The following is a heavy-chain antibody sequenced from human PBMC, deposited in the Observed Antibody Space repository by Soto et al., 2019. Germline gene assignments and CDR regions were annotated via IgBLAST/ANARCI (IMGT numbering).Heavy chain of an antibody. CDR2: INHSGST. CDR1: GGSFSGYY. Sequence: SETLSLTCAVYGGSFSGYYWSWIRQPPGKGLEGIGEINHSGSTNYNPSLKSRVTISVDTSKNQFSLKLSSVTAADTAVYYCARGQGYDFWSGYRFSLFDYWGQGTLVTVSS. CDR3: ARGQGYDFWSGYRFSLFDY. D-gene: IGHD3-3*01. V-gene: IGHV4-34*01. J-gene: IGHJ4*02.